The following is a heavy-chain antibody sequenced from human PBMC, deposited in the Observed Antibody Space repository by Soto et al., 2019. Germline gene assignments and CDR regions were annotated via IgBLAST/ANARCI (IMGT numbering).Heavy chain of an antibody. D-gene: IGHD1-7*01. V-gene: IGHV3-23*01. CDR2: MSGSSSTT. CDR3: AKNQERELPRVIDF. CDR1: GLTFSNYA. J-gene: IGHJ4*02. Sequence: EVRLLESGGGLVKPGGSLRLSCATSGLTFSNYAMSWVRQAPGWGLVWVSSMSGSSSTTYYADSVRGRFTISRDRSKNTLYLQMSSLRAEDTALYYCAKNQERELPRVIDFWGQGTLVTVSS.